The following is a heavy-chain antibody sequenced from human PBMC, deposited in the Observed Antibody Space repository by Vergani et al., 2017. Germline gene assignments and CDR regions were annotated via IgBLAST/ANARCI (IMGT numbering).Heavy chain of an antibody. CDR2: IYHSGST. J-gene: IGHJ5*02. D-gene: IGHD2-2*01. Sequence: QLQLQESGSGLVKPSQTLSLTCAVSGGSISSGGYSWSWIRQPPGKGLEWIGYIYHSGSTYYNPSLKSRVTISVDRSKNQFSLKLSSVTAAVTAVYYCARTSYCSSTSCSARWFDPWGQGTLVTVSS. V-gene: IGHV4-30-2*01. CDR1: GGSISSGGYS. CDR3: ARTSYCSSTSCSARWFDP.